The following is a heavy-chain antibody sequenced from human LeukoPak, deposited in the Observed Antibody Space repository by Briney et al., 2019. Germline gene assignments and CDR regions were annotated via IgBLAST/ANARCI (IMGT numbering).Heavy chain of an antibody. J-gene: IGHJ5*02. CDR1: GGSISSYY. D-gene: IGHD7-27*01. Sequence: SETLSLTCTVSGGSISSYYWSWIRQPAGKGLEWIGRINTSGSTKYNPSLKSRVTMSVDTSNNQFSLKLSSVTAADTAVYYCARRPNWGPRWFDPWGQGTLVTVSS. V-gene: IGHV4-4*07. CDR2: INTSGST. CDR3: ARRPNWGPRWFDP.